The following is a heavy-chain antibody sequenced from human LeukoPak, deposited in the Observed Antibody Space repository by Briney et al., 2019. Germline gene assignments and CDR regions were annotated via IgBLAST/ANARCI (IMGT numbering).Heavy chain of an antibody. CDR3: ARRVEVRGGINERLYYFDY. D-gene: IGHD3-10*01. J-gene: IGHJ4*02. CDR2: NYYSVST. CDR1: GGSISSSSYY. Sequence: SETLSLTCTVSGGSISSSSYYWGWPRQPPGRGLEWIADNYYSVSTYYNPSLKSRVTISADTSKNQFSLKLSSVTAADTAVYYCARRVEVRGGINERLYYFDYWGQGTLVTVST. V-gene: IGHV4-39*01.